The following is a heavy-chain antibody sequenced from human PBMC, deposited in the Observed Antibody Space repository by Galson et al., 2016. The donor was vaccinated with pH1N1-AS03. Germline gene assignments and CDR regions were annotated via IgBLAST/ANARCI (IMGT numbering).Heavy chain of an antibody. CDR3: KGAAVPYCYYGMDD. D-gene: IGHD6-13*01. Sequence: SLRLSCAASGFIFSNYWMSWVRQAPGKGLEWVANIKQDGSEKYYVDSVKGRFTISRDNAKDSLSMQMNTLRAEDTAVYYCKGAAVPYCYYGMDDWGHGTTVIVSS. V-gene: IGHV3-7*03. CDR2: IKQDGSEK. CDR1: GFIFSNYW. J-gene: IGHJ6*02.